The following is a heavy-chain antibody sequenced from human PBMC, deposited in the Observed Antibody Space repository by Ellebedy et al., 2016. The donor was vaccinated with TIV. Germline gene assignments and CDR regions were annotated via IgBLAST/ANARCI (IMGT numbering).Heavy chain of an antibody. CDR3: ARDGGVGATRGIFDY. CDR1: GFTFSSYA. J-gene: IGHJ4*02. V-gene: IGHV3-30-3*01. D-gene: IGHD1-26*01. CDR2: ISYDGSNK. Sequence: GESLKISXAASGFTFSSYAMHWVRQAPGKGLEWVAVISYDGSNKYYADSVKGRFTISRDNSKNTLYLQMNSLRAEDTAVYYCARDGGVGATRGIFDYWGQGTLVTVSS.